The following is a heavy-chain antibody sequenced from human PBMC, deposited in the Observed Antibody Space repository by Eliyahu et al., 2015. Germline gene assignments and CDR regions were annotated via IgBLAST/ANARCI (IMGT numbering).Heavy chain of an antibody. CDR1: GFPFSIYE. CDR2: ISGGGGNII. Sequence: EMHLEESGGDLVQPGGSLRLSXTASGFPFSIYEMNWVRQAXGKGLEWLSYISGGGGNIIYYADSVKGRFTISRDDAKNSLYLQMNSLRAEDTAVYYCAREGASRPFDCWGQGTLVSVSS. J-gene: IGHJ4*02. CDR3: AREGASRPFDC. V-gene: IGHV3-48*03.